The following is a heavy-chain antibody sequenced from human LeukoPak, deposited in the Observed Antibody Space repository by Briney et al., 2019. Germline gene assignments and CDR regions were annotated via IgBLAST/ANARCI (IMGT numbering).Heavy chain of an antibody. CDR2: IRSKANSYAT. CDR1: GFTFSGSA. CDR3: TRPNPGDGYNF. V-gene: IGHV3-73*01. D-gene: IGHD5-24*01. J-gene: IGHJ4*02. Sequence: GGSLRLSCAASGFTFSGSAMHWVRQASGKGLEWVGRIRSKANSYATAYAASVKGRFTISRDDSKNTAYLQMNSLKTEDTAVYYCTRPNPGDGYNFWGQGTLVTVSS.